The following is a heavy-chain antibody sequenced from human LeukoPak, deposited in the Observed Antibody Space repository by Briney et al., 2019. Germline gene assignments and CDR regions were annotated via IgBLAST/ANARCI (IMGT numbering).Heavy chain of an antibody. J-gene: IGHJ3*02. D-gene: IGHD6-19*01. CDR1: GFTFRSHA. Sequence: GGSLRLSCVGSGFTFRSHAMSWVRQAPGKGLEWASYISSSSSTISYPDSVKGRFTISRDNAKNSLYLQMNNLRAEDTAVYYCARDRRLADDDAFDIWGQGTMVTVSS. V-gene: IGHV3-48*01. CDR3: ARDRRLADDDAFDI. CDR2: ISSSSSTI.